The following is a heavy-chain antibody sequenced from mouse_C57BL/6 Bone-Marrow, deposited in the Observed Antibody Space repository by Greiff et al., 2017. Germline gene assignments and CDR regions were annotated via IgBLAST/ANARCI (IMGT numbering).Heavy chain of an antibody. J-gene: IGHJ1*03. CDR2: INPNYGTT. D-gene: IGHD1-1*01. Sequence: LQESGPELVKPGASVKISCKASGYSFTDYNMNWVKQSNGKSLEWIGVINPNYGTTSYNQKFKGKATLTVDQSSSTAYMQLNSLTSEDSAVYYCARTYYYGSSWYFDVWGTGTTVTVSS. CDR3: ARTYYYGSSWYFDV. V-gene: IGHV1-39*01. CDR1: GYSFTDYN.